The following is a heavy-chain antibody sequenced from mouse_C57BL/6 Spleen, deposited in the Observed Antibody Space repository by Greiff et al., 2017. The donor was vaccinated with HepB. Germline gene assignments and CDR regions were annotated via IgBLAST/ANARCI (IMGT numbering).Heavy chain of an antibody. J-gene: IGHJ2*01. D-gene: IGHD4-1*01. Sequence: QVQLQQPGTELVKPGASVKLSCKASGYTFTSYWMHWVKQRPGQGLEWIGEIDPSDSYTNYNQKFKGKSTLTVDKSSSTAYMQLSSLTSEDSAVYYCARSELTGTLDYWGQGTTLTVSS. V-gene: IGHV1-69*01. CDR1: GYTFTSYW. CDR2: IDPSDSYT. CDR3: ARSELTGTLDY.